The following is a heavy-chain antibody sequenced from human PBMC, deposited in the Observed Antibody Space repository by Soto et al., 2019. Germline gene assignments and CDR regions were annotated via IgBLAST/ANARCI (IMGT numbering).Heavy chain of an antibody. CDR2: IKSKTEGGTT. CDR1: GFTFTNAW. J-gene: IGHJ4*02. D-gene: IGHD2-15*01. V-gene: IGHV3-15*01. CDR3: ITGGGTSDY. Sequence: GGSLRLSCVVSGFTFTNAWMSWVRQAPGKGLECIARIKSKTEGGTTDYTAPVKGRFTISRDDSKNTVYLQMTSLKTEDTAVYYGITGGGTSDYWGQGTLVTVSS.